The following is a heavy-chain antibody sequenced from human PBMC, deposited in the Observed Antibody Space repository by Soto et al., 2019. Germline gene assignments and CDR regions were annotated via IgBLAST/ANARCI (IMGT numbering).Heavy chain of an antibody. V-gene: IGHV3-23*01. D-gene: IGHD1-26*01. J-gene: IGHJ4*02. CDR1: GFTFSFCA. Sequence: EVQLLESGGGLVQPGGSLRLSCAASGFTFSFCAMNWVRQAPGKGLEWVSSTRGSGGDTYYADSVRGRFTISRDNSRNPLNFQMTGLRVGATAVYYCVKGHSHSYYYLDNWAREPWSPSPQ. CDR2: TRGSGGDT. CDR3: VKGHSHSYYYLDN.